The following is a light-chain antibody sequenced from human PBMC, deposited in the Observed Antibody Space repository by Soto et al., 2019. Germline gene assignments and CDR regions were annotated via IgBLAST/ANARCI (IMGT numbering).Light chain of an antibody. CDR1: QGISNY. J-gene: IGKJ3*01. CDR3: QKYNSAPDA. V-gene: IGKV1-27*01. CDR2: ATS. Sequence: DIQMTQSPSSLSASIGDRVTITCRASQGISNYLAWHQQKPGKAPKVLIYATSTLHSGVPSRFSGSRSGTDFTLTISILQPEDVATYYCQKYNSAPDAFGPGTKVDIK.